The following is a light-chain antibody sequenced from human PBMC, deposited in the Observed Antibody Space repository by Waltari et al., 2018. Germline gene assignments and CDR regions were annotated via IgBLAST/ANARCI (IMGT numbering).Light chain of an antibody. CDR1: LGSVSTSDY. J-gene: IGLJ3*02. Sequence: QTVVTQEPAFSVSPGGTITPTCALTLGSVSTSDYPSCYQPTPGQAPRTLIYSTNIRSSGVPDRFSGSIIGNKAALTITGAQADDESDYYCVLYGGNGIWVFGGGTRLTVL. V-gene: IGLV8-61*01. CDR2: STN. CDR3: VLYGGNGIWV.